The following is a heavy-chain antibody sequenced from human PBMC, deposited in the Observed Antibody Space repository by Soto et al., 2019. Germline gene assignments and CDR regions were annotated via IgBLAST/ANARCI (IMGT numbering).Heavy chain of an antibody. J-gene: IGHJ5*02. CDR3: ARDPSDYGDYQFDP. CDR2: ISRTSSYK. V-gene: IGHV3-21*01. D-gene: IGHD4-17*01. Sequence: GGSLRLPCAASGFTFDTHTVTWVRQAPGKGLEWVSSISRTSSYKYYAASVKGRFTISRDNAKNSLYLQMNSLRAEDTAVYYCARDPSDYGDYQFDPWGQGTLVTVSS. CDR1: GFTFDTHT.